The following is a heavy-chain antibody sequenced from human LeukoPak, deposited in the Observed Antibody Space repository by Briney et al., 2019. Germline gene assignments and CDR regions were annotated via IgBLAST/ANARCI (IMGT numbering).Heavy chain of an antibody. CDR1: GGSISTYY. D-gene: IGHD6-6*01. V-gene: IGHV4-59*01. CDR2: IYHSGST. J-gene: IGHJ1*01. CDR3: ARGGAARLHFQN. Sequence: SETLSHTCTVSGGSISTYYWNWIRQPPGKGLEWIGYIYHSGSTNYNPSLQSRVTISVDTSKNQFSLNLNSVTAADTAVYYCARGGAARLHFQNWGQGTLVTVSS.